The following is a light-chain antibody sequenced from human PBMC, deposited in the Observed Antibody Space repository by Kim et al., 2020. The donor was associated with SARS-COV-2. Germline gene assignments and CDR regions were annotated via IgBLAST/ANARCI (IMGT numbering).Light chain of an antibody. CDR2: GNS. J-gene: IGLJ1*01. CDR1: SSNIGAGYD. V-gene: IGLV1-40*01. CDR3: QSYDSSLSV. Sequence: GQRVTISCTGSSSNIGAGYDVHWYQQLPGTAPKLLIYGNSNRPSGVPDRFSGSKSGTSASLAITGLQAEDEADYYCQSYDSSLSVFGTGTKVTVL.